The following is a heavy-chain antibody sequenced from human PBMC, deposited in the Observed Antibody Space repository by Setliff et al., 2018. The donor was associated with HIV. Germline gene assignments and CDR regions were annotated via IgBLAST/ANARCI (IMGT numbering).Heavy chain of an antibody. CDR3: ATITVAGTGAFDI. CDR2: ISGYNGNT. J-gene: IGHJ3*02. V-gene: IGHV1-18*01. CDR1: GDTNPSDA. D-gene: IGHD6-19*01. Sequence: ASVTVSCKASGDTNPSDAISWVRQAPGQGLEWRGWISGYNGNTKYAQNMQGRVTMTTDTSTTTAYMELRSLRSDETAVYYCATITVAGTGAFDIWGQGTMVTVSS.